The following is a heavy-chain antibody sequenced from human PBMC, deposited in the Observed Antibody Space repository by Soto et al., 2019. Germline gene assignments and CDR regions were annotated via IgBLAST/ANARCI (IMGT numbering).Heavy chain of an antibody. CDR1: GYTFTSYA. Sequence: EASVKVSCKASGYTFTSYAMHWVRQAPGQRLEWMGWINAGNGNTKYSQKFQGRVTITRDTSASTAYMELSSLRSEDTAVYYCARDLMSSSWYFGCKFDPWGQGTLVTVSS. J-gene: IGHJ5*02. CDR2: INAGNGNT. CDR3: ARDLMSSSWYFGCKFDP. V-gene: IGHV1-3*01. D-gene: IGHD6-13*01.